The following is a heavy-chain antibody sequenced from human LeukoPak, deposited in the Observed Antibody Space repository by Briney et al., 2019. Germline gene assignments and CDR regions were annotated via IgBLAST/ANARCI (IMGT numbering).Heavy chain of an antibody. CDR2: IYYSGST. J-gene: IGHJ4*02. CDR3: ARGYHDFSGYWLSYFDY. V-gene: IGHV4-59*01. Sequence: PSETLSLTCTVSGGSISSYYWSWLRQPPGKGLEWLGYIYYSGSTNYNPSLKSRVTISVDTSKNQFSLKLSSVTAADTAVYYCARGYHDFSGYWLSYFDYWGQGTLVTVSS. D-gene: IGHD3-22*01. CDR1: GGSISSYY.